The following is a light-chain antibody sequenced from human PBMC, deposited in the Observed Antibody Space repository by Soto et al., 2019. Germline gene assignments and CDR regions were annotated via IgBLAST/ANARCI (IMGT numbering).Light chain of an antibody. CDR1: SSDVGGYNY. CDR3: TSYTSSSTYV. V-gene: IGLV2-14*01. CDR2: DVG. Sequence: QSVLTQPASVSGSPGQSIAISCNGTSSDVGGYNYVSWYQQHPDKAPKLIIYDVGDRPSGVSDRFSGSKSGNTASLTISGLQAEDEAHYYCTSYTSSSTYVFGTGTKVTVL. J-gene: IGLJ1*01.